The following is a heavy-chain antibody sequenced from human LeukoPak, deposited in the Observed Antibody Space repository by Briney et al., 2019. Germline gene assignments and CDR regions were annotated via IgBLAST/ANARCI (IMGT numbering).Heavy chain of an antibody. CDR2: IYYSGST. Sequence: SETLSLTCTVSGGSINSRGYYWGWIRKPPGKGLEWIGSIYYSGSTHYNPSLKSRVTVSADTSKNQFSLKLSSVTAADTAVYYCARLSSSSWNYFYHYMDVWGKGTTVSVSS. D-gene: IGHD6-13*01. CDR1: GGSINSRGYY. J-gene: IGHJ6*03. CDR3: ARLSSSSWNYFYHYMDV. V-gene: IGHV4-39*07.